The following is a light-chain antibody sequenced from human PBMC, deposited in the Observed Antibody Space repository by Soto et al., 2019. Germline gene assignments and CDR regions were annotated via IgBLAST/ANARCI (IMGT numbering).Light chain of an antibody. Sequence: QSALTQPASVSRSPGQSITISCTGTSSDVGSYNLVSWYQQHPGKAPKLMIYEGSKRPSGVSNRFSGSKSGNTASLTISGLQAEDEADYYCCSYAGSNIYVVFGGGTKVTVL. V-gene: IGLV2-23*01. CDR3: CSYAGSNIYVV. CDR1: SSDVGSYNL. CDR2: EGS. J-gene: IGLJ2*01.